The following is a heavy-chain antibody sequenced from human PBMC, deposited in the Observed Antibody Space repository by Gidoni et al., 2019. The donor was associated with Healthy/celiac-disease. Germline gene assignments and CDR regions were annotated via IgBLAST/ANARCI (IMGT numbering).Heavy chain of an antibody. CDR2: IYHSGST. Sequence: QVQLQESGPGLVKPSGTLSLTCAVSGGSISSSNWWSWVRQPPGTGLEWIGEIYHSGSTNYNPSLKSRVTISVDKSKNQFSLKLSSVTAADTAVYYCARARYYYDSSGYYRGYYGMDVWGQGTTVTVSS. V-gene: IGHV4-4*02. CDR3: ARARYYYDSSGYYRGYYGMDV. D-gene: IGHD3-22*01. J-gene: IGHJ6*02. CDR1: GGSISSSNW.